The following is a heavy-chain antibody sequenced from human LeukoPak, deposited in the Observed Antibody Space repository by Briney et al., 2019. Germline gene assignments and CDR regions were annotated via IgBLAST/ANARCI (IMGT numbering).Heavy chain of an antibody. V-gene: IGHV6-1*01. J-gene: IGHJ5*02. CDR2: TYYRSKWFN. D-gene: IGHD7-27*01. Sequence: SQTLSLTCAISGDSVSSNKAAWNRIRQSPSRGLEWLGRTYYRSKWFNDYAVSVKSRIIISPDTSKNQFSLHLNSVTPKDTAVYYCVGQADWGRVDPWGQGTLVTVSS. CDR3: VGQADWGRVDP. CDR1: GDSVSSNKAA.